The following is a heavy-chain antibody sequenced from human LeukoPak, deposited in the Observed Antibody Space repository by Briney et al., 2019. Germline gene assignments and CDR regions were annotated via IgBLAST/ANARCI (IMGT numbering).Heavy chain of an antibody. D-gene: IGHD3-3*01. J-gene: IGHJ4*02. CDR3: AKDPKEWFSPLFDY. CDR2: IHGGGDVT. Sequence: GGSLRLSCAASGFTFSNYAMNWVRQAPEKGLEWVSTIHGGGDVTYYADSVKGRFTISRDNSRNTLYLQMNSLRAEDMAVYYCAKDPKEWFSPLFDYWGQGTLVTVSS. V-gene: IGHV3-23*01. CDR1: GFTFSNYA.